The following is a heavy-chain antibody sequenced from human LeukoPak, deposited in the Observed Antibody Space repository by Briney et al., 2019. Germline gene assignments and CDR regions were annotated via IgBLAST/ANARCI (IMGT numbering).Heavy chain of an antibody. J-gene: IGHJ4*02. CDR1: GFTVSSHY. V-gene: IGHV3-53*01. CDR3: VISPNAYYFDY. CDR2: IYSGGST. D-gene: IGHD2-2*01. Sequence: GGSLRLSCAASGFTVSSHYMSWVRQAPGKGLEWVSVIYSGGSTYYADSVKGRFTISRDSSKNTLYLQMNSLRAEDTAVYYCVISPNAYYFDYWGQGTVVSVFS.